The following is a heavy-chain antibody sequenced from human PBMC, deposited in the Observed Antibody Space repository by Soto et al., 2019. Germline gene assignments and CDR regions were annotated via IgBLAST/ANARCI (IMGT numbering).Heavy chain of an antibody. CDR2: IYYSGST. CDR3: ARAGDDVDIVATAPRLSYSSSWYLDY. CDR1: GGSISSGGYY. V-gene: IGHV4-31*03. Sequence: SETLSLTCTVSGGSISSGGYYWSWIRQHPGKGLEWIGYIYYSGSTYYNPSLKSRVTISVDTSKNQFSLKLSSVTAADPAVYYCARAGDDVDIVATAPRLSYSSSWYLDYWGQGTLVTVSS. J-gene: IGHJ4*02. D-gene: IGHD5-12*01.